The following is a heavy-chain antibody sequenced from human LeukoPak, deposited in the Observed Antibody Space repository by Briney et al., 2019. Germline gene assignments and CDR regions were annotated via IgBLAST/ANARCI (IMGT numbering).Heavy chain of an antibody. J-gene: IGHJ4*02. V-gene: IGHV4-34*01. D-gene: IGHD6-19*01. CDR2: INHSGST. CDR3: ARVHADGWYEYYFDY. Sequence: PSETLSLTCTVSGGSISSYYWSWIRQPPGKGLEWIGEINHSGSTNYNPSLKSRVTISVDTSKNQFSLKLSSVTAADTAVYYCARVHADGWYEYYFDYWGQGTLVTVSS. CDR1: GGSISSYY.